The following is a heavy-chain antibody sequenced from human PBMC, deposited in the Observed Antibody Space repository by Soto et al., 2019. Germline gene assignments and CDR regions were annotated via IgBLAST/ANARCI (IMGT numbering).Heavy chain of an antibody. CDR1: GFTLSGYA. CDR2: ISSNGVGT. Sequence: EVQLAESGGGLAQPGGSLRLSCAASGFTLSGYAMDWVRQAPGKGLEYVSGISSNGVGTYYANSVQGRFNISRDNSKNTVYLQMGSLRPEDMAVYYCARRARPDFYYMDVWGKGTTVNVSS. J-gene: IGHJ6*03. CDR3: ARRARPDFYYMDV. D-gene: IGHD6-6*01. V-gene: IGHV3-64*01.